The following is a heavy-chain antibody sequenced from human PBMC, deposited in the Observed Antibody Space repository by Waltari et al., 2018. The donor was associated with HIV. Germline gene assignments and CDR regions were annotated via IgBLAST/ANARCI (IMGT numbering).Heavy chain of an antibody. CDR1: GGSISSGSYY. D-gene: IGHD3-3*01. CDR2: IYTSGST. V-gene: IGHV4-61*02. Sequence: QVQLQESGPGLVKPSQTLSLTCTVSGGSISSGSYYWSWIRQPAGKGLEWIGRIYTSGSTNYNPSLKSRVTISVDTSKNQFSLKLSSVTAADTVVYYCAGQYYDFWSAPEDYWGQGTLVTVSS. J-gene: IGHJ4*02. CDR3: AGQYYDFWSAPEDY.